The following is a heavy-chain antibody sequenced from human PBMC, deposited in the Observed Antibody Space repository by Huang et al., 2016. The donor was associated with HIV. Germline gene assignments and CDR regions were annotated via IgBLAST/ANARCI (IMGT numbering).Heavy chain of an antibody. J-gene: IGHJ4*02. D-gene: IGHD3-10*01. CDR3: ARLPGSITMIRGVITDPY. V-gene: IGHV4-39*01. Sequence: QLQLQESGPGLVKPSETLSLTCTVSGGSIRSDNYYWGWIRQPPGKGLEWIGSIYYSGSTDHNPSLKSRVTITGDTSKNQFSLKMRSVTAADTAVYYCARLPGSITMIRGVITDPYWGQGTLVTVSS. CDR2: IYYSGST. CDR1: GGSIRSDNYY.